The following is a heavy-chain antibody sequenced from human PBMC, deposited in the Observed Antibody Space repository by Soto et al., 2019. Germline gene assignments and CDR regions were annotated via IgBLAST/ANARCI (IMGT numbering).Heavy chain of an antibody. D-gene: IGHD6-19*01. CDR1: GGSISSYY. V-gene: IGHV4-4*07. Sequence: SETLSLTCTVSGGSISSYYWSWIRQPAGKGLEWIGRIYTSGSTNYNPSLKSRVTMSVDMSKNQSSLKLSSVTAADTAVYYCAREVDGSGWFPLGYWGQGTLVTVSS. CDR3: AREVDGSGWFPLGY. J-gene: IGHJ4*02. CDR2: IYTSGST.